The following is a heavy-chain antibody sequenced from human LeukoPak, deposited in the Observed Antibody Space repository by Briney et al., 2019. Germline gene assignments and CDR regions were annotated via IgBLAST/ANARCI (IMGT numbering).Heavy chain of an antibody. J-gene: IGHJ3*02. Sequence: GGSLRLSCAASGFTFSSYAMHWVRQAPGKGLEWVAVISYDGSNKYYADSVKGRFTISRDNSKNTLYLQMNSLRAEDTAVYYCAREGYGYGYYAFDIWGQGTMVTVSS. CDR3: AREGYGYGYYAFDI. D-gene: IGHD5-18*01. V-gene: IGHV3-30*04. CDR2: ISYDGSNK. CDR1: GFTFSSYA.